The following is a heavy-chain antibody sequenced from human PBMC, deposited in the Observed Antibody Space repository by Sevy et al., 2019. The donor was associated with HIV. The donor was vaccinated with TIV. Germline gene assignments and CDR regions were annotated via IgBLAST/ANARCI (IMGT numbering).Heavy chain of an antibody. CDR1: GYTFTRHY. CDR3: VRIRFQTGAFDS. CDR2: IDPSSGGT. Sequence: ASVKVSCKASGYTFTRHYFHWVRQAPGQGLEWMGWIDPSSGGTKHAQNFKGRVTMARDTSISTAYMELSSLRFDDTAMYYCVRIRFQTGAFDSWGQGTLVTVSS. D-gene: IGHD7-27*01. V-gene: IGHV1-2*02. J-gene: IGHJ4*02.